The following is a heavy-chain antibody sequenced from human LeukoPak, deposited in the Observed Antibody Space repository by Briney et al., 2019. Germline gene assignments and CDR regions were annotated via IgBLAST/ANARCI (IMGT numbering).Heavy chain of an antibody. D-gene: IGHD3-10*01. CDR3: ARDDTYYYGSGSYKGMDV. J-gene: IGHJ6*02. CDR2: IYYSGST. CDR1: GGSISSSSYY. Sequence: ASETLSLTCTVSGGSISSSSYYWGWIRQPPGKGLEWIGSIYYSGSTYYNPSLKSRVTISVDTSKNQFSLKLSSVTAADTAVYYCARDDTYYYGSGSYKGMDVWGQGTTVTVSS. V-gene: IGHV4-39*07.